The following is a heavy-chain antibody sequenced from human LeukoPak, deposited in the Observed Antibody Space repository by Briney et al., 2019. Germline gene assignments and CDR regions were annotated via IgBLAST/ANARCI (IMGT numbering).Heavy chain of an antibody. Sequence: ASVKVSCTASGYIFTSNYIHWVRQAPGQGLEWMGMIYPRDGSTSYAQRFQDRVTVTRDTSTSTVHMELSGLRSEDTAVYYCARDQEGFDYWGQGTQVTVSS. J-gene: IGHJ4*02. CDR3: ARDQEGFDY. CDR2: IYPRDGST. V-gene: IGHV1-46*01. CDR1: GYIFTSNY.